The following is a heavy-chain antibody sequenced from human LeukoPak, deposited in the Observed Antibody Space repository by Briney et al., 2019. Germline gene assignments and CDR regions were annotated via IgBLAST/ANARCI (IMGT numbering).Heavy chain of an antibody. Sequence: GASVSVSYKPSVYTFTHYYMHWVGQAPAQGREGMGWINPNSGGTNYPQKFQGRVTMTRDTSISTAYMELSRLRSDDTAVYYCARDLEYQLPMGVWGPRTLVTVSS. J-gene: IGHJ4*02. D-gene: IGHD2-2*01. CDR2: INPNSGGT. CDR1: VYTFTHYY. V-gene: IGHV1-2*02. CDR3: ARDLEYQLPMGV.